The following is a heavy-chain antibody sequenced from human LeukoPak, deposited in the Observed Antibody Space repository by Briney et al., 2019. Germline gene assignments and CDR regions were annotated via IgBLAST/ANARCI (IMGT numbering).Heavy chain of an antibody. CDR1: GFTFSSYS. J-gene: IGHJ4*02. CDR2: ISSSSSYI. Sequence: PGGSLRLSCAASGFTFSSYSMNWVRQAPGKGLEWVSSISSSSSYIYYADSVKGRFTISRDNAKNSLYLQMNSLRAEDTAVYYCASGNYDFWGGYYGDKDFDYWGQGTLVTVSS. D-gene: IGHD3-3*01. V-gene: IGHV3-21*01. CDR3: ASGNYDFWGGYYGDKDFDY.